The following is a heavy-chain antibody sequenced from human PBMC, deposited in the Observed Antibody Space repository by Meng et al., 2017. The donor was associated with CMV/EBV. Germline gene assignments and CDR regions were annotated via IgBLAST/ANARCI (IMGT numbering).Heavy chain of an antibody. J-gene: IGHJ6*02. Sequence: GGSLRLSCAASGFTFSSYAMSWVRQAPGKGLEWVSAISGSGGSTYYADSVKGRFTISRDNSKNTLYLQMNSLRAEDTAVYYCAKDKPHSVYYYYGMDVWGQGTTVTVSS. CDR2: ISGSGGST. V-gene: IGHV3-23*01. CDR3: AKDKPHSVYYYYGMDV. D-gene: IGHD3-10*01. CDR1: GFTFSSYA.